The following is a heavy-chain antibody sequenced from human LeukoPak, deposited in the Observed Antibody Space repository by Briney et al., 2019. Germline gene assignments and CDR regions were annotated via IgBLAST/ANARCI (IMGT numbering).Heavy chain of an antibody. CDR2: INTYNGFS. CDR3: AKNTTGGYSDY. D-gene: IGHD1-1*01. Sequence: ASVKVSSKTSGYSFTSSGITWVRQAPGQGLEWMGWINTYNGFSKYARKLQGRVTMTADTSKSTAYMELSSLSSDDTAVYYCAKNTTGGYSDYWGQGTLVTVSS. V-gene: IGHV1-18*01. J-gene: IGHJ4*02. CDR1: GYSFTSSG.